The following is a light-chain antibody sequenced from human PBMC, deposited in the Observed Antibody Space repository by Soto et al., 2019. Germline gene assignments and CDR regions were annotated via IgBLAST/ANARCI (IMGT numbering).Light chain of an antibody. CDR2: GIS. CDR1: QSVTSDY. V-gene: IGKV3-20*01. CDR3: QQLKSYPLT. Sequence: EIVLTQSPGTLSLSPGESATRXXRASQSVTSDYLAWYRQKPGQPPRXXIYGISTRATGIPDRFSGSGSGTDFTLTISSLQPEDFATYFCQQLKSYPLTFGQGTRLEIK. J-gene: IGKJ5*01.